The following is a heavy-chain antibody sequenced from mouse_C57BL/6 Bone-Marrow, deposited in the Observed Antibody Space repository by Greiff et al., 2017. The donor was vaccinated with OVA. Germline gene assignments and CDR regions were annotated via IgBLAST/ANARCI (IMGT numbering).Heavy chain of an antibody. Sequence: EVQLQESGPELVKPGASVKLSCKASGYTFTDYNMHWVKQSHGKSLEWIGYINPNNGGTSYNQKFKGKATLTVNKSSSTAYMELRSLTSEDSAVYYCARGGNLLWLRRRFAYWGQGTLVTVSA. CDR1: GYTFTDYN. CDR2: INPNNGGT. D-gene: IGHD2-2*01. V-gene: IGHV1-22*01. CDR3: ARGGNLLWLRRRFAY. J-gene: IGHJ3*01.